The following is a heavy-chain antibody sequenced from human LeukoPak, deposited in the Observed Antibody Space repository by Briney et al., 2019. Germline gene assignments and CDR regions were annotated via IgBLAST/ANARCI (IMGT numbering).Heavy chain of an antibody. Sequence: SGPTLVKPPQTLTLTCTFSGFSLSTSGVGVGWIRQPPGKALEWLALIYWDDDKRYSPSLKSRLTITKDTSKNQVVLTMTNMDPVDTATYYCAHLAYCGGDCYTDLYYFDYWGQGTLVTVSS. V-gene: IGHV2-5*02. CDR2: IYWDDDK. D-gene: IGHD2-21*02. J-gene: IGHJ4*02. CDR3: AHLAYCGGDCYTDLYYFDY. CDR1: GFSLSTSGVG.